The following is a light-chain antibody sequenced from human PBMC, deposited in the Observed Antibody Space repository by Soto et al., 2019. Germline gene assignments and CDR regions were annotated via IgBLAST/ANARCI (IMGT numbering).Light chain of an antibody. J-gene: IGKJ4*01. Sequence: TQSPATLSVSPGERATLSCRASQSVSSNLAWYQQKPGQAPRLLIYGASTRATGIPARFSGSGSGTEFTLTIRSLRSEDFAVYYCQQYNNWPPGFGGGTKVEIK. CDR2: GAS. CDR1: QSVSSN. V-gene: IGKV3-15*01. CDR3: QQYNNWPPG.